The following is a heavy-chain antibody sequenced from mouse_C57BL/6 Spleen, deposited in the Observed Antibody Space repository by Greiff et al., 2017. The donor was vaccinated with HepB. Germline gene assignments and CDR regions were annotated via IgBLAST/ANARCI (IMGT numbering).Heavy chain of an antibody. V-gene: IGHV1-18*01. J-gene: IGHJ2*01. Sequence: VQLQQSGPELVKPGASVKIPCKASGYTFTDYNMDWVKQSHGKSLEWIGDINPNNGGTIYNQKFKGKATLTVDKSSSTAYMELRSLTSEDTAVYYCARARIYYGSSSFYYFDHWGQGTTLTVSS. CDR1: GYTFTDYN. CDR2: INPNNGGT. CDR3: ARARIYYGSSSFYYFDH. D-gene: IGHD1-1*01.